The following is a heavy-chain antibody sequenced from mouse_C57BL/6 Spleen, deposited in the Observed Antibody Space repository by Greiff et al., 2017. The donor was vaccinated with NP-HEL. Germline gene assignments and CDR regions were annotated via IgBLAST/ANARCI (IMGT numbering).Heavy chain of an antibody. D-gene: IGHD1-1*01. CDR1: GYTFTSYW. CDR3: ERGGDYYGSTAWLAY. CDR2: IDPKSGGT. V-gene: IGHV1-72*01. Sequence: QVQLQQPGAELVKPGASVKLSCKASGYTFTSYWMHWVKQRPGRGLEWIGRIDPKSGGTKYNEKFKSKATLTVDKPSSTAYMQLSSLTSEDSAVYYCERGGDYYGSTAWLAYWGQGTLVTVSA. J-gene: IGHJ3*01.